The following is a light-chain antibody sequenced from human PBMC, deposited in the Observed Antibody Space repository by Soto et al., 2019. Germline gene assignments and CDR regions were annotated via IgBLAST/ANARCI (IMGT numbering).Light chain of an antibody. CDR1: RGDVGSYNF. Sequence: QSALTQPASVSGSPGQSITISCTGTRGDVGSYNFVSWFQQHPGKAPKLMIYEVSNRPSGVSNRFSASKSGNTASLTISGLQAEDEADYYCCSYTSSSSWVFGGGTQLTVL. V-gene: IGLV2-14*01. CDR3: CSYTSSSSWV. CDR2: EVS. J-gene: IGLJ3*02.